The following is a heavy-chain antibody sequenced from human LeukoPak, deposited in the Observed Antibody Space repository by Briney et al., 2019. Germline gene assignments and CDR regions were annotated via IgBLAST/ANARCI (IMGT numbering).Heavy chain of an antibody. CDR3: GKPAGLHVPRDY. CDR2: ISGSGGST. J-gene: IGHJ4*02. CDR1: GFTFSNYA. Sequence: PGGSLRLSCAASGFTFSNYAMTWVRQAPGKGLEGVSSISGSGGSTYYADSVKGRFTISRDNSKNTLYLQMNSLTAEDTDVYYCGKPAGLHVPRDYWGQGTLVTVSS. V-gene: IGHV3-23*01. D-gene: IGHD2-2*01.